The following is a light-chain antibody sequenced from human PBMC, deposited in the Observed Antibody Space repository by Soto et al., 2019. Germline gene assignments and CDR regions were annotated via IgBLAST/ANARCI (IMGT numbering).Light chain of an antibody. Sequence: QSVLTQPPSASGSPGQSLTISCTGTSSDVGFYNFVSWYQQHPGKAPKLMIYDVTKRPSGVPDRFSGSKSGNTATLTISGLQADDEADYFCCSFGGRYFPDVFGSGTKVTVL. CDR2: DVT. J-gene: IGLJ1*01. V-gene: IGLV2-11*01. CDR3: CSFGGRYFPDV. CDR1: SSDVGFYNF.